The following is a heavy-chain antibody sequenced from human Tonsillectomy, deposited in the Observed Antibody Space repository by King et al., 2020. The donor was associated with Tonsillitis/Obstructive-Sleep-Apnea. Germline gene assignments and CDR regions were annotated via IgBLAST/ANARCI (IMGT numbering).Heavy chain of an antibody. CDR1: GGSISSYY. D-gene: IGHD6-13*01. V-gene: IGHV4-59*08. CDR3: ARHPWGDWIAAAGAFDY. CDR2: IYYSGST. J-gene: IGHJ4*02. Sequence: VQLQESGPGLVKPSETLSLTCTVSGGSISSYYWSWIRQPPGKGLEWIGYIYYSGSTNYNPSLKSRITISVDTSKNQVFLKLRSVTAADTAVYYCARHPWGDWIAAAGAFDYWGQGTLVTVSS.